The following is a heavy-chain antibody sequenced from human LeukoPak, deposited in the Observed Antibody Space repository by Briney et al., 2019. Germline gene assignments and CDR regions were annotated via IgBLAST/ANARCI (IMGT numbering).Heavy chain of an antibody. D-gene: IGHD5-18*01. CDR3: ARDGGYSYGYPLDY. J-gene: IGHJ4*02. CDR2: ITSTSSYI. Sequence: GGSLRLSCAASGFTFSSYTFKWVRQAPGKGLEWVASITSTSSYIYYSDSVQGRFAVSRDNAKNSLYLQMNSLRVEDTAVYYCARDGGYSYGYPLDYWGQGTLVTVSS. V-gene: IGHV3-21*01. CDR1: GFTFSSYT.